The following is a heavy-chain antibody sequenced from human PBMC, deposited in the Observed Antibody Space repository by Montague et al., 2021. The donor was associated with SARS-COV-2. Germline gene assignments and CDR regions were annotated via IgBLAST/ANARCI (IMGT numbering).Heavy chain of an antibody. D-gene: IGHD3-10*01. CDR2: IYYSGST. V-gene: IGHV4-39*01. Sequence: SETLSLTCNVSGGSISSSSHYWGWIRQHPGKGLEWIGYIYYSGSTYYNPSLKSRVTISVDTSKNQFSLKLSSVTAADTAVYYCASEGGWWSFLDYWGQGTLVTVSS. CDR1: GGSISSSSHY. J-gene: IGHJ4*02. CDR3: ASEGGWWSFLDY.